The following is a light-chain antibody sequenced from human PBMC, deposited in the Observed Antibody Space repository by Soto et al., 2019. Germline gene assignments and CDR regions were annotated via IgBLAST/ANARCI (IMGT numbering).Light chain of an antibody. J-gene: IGKJ1*01. Sequence: EIVFTQSPGTLSLSPGERATLSCRASQSVSSNYLAWYQQKPGQAPRLLIYGASSRATGIPDRFSGSGSGTDFTLTISRXEPEDFAVYYCQQYCVAPWTFGQGTKVDIK. CDR3: QQYCVAPWT. CDR1: QSVSSNY. V-gene: IGKV3-20*01. CDR2: GAS.